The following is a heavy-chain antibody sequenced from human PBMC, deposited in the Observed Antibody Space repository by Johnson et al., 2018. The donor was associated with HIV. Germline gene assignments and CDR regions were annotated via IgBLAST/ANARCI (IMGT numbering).Heavy chain of an antibody. Sequence: QMQLVESGGGLVKPGGSLRLSCAASGFPFSDYYMSWIRQAPGKGLEWVSYISSSGSTIYYADSVKGRFSISRDNAKNSLYLQMNSLRVEYTAVYYCARDRGYWDAFDIWGQGTMVTVSS. CDR2: ISSSGSTI. CDR1: GFPFSDYY. J-gene: IGHJ3*02. D-gene: IGHD3-22*01. CDR3: ARDRGYWDAFDI. V-gene: IGHV3-11*04.